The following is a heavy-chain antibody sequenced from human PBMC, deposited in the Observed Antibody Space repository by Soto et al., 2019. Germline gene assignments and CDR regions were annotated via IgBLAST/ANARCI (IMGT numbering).Heavy chain of an antibody. CDR2: MNPNSGNT. CDR3: ARGQDYDFWSVYYRVGSGYYYMDV. V-gene: IGHV1-8*01. Sequence: ASVKVSCKASGYTFTSYDINWVRQATGQGLEWMGWMNPNSGNTGYAQKFQGRVTMTRNTSISTAYMELSSLRSEDTAVYYCARGQDYDFWSVYYRVGSGYYYMDVWGKGTTVTVSS. D-gene: IGHD3-3*01. CDR1: GYTFTSYD. J-gene: IGHJ6*03.